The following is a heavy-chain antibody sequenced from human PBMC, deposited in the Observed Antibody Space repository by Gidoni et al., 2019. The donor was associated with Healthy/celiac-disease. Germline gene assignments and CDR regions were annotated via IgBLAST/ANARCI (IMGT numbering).Heavy chain of an antibody. CDR2: ISSSSSTI. CDR3: ARQYYYDSSGYEGGY. D-gene: IGHD3-22*01. J-gene: IGHJ4*02. CDR1: GFTFSSYS. V-gene: IGHV3-48*01. Sequence: EVQLVESGGGLVQPGGSLRLSCAASGFTFSSYSMNWVRQAPGKGLEWVSYISSSSSTIYYADSVKGRFTISRDNAKNSLYLQMNSLRAEDTAVYYCARQYYYDSSGYEGGYWGQGTLVTVSS.